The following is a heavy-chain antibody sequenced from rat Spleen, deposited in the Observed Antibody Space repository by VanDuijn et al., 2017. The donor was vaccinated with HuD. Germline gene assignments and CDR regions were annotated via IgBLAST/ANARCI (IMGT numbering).Heavy chain of an antibody. V-gene: IGHV3-1*01. CDR1: GYSITSNY. CDR3: ARGKQLYRDYVMDA. Sequence: EVQLQESGPGLVKPSQSLSLTCSVTGYSITSNYWGWIRKFPGNKMEWMAYIGYSGDTDYNPSHKSRISITRDTSKNQFFLQLNSVTTEDTATYYCARGKQLYRDYVMDAWGQGTSVTVSS. J-gene: IGHJ4*01. CDR2: IGYSGDT. D-gene: IGHD1-2*01.